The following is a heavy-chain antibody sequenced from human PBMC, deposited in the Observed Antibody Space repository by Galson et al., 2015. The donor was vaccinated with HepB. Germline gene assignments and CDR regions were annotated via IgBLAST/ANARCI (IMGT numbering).Heavy chain of an antibody. CDR1: GFIISNYG. D-gene: IGHD2-8*01. J-gene: IGHJ4*02. V-gene: IGHV3-33*01. CDR2: IWYDGTYK. CDR3: ARDSGNGGSQD. Sequence: SLRLSCAASGFIISNYGMQWVRQAPGKGLEWVAHIWYDGTYKHYADSVKGRFTISRDNAKNTLFLQMNCLRAEDTAVYYCARDSGNGGSQDWGQGTLVSVSS.